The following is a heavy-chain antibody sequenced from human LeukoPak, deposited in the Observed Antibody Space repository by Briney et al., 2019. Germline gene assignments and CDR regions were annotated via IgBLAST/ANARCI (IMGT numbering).Heavy chain of an antibody. D-gene: IGHD3-22*01. CDR2: ISAYNGNT. CDR3: ARNRVYYYDSSGYFHAFDI. V-gene: IGHV1-18*01. Sequence: GASVKVSCKASGYIFTGYFMHWVRQAPGQGLEWMGWISAYNGNTNYAQKLQGRVTMTTDTSTSTAYMELRSLRSDDTAVYYCARNRVYYYDSSGYFHAFDIWGQGTMVTVSS. J-gene: IGHJ3*02. CDR1: GYIFTGYF.